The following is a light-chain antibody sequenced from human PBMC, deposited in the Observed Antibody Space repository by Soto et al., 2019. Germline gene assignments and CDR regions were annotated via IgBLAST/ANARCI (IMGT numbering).Light chain of an antibody. CDR2: DVS. Sequence: QSALTQPASVSGSPGQSITISCTGTSSDVGAYNYVSWYQQHPGKAPKLMIYDVSNRPSGASNRFSGSKSGNTASLTISGLQAEDEADYYCSSYTSTTIPYAFATGTKLTVL. J-gene: IGLJ1*01. CDR1: SSDVGAYNY. CDR3: SSYTSTTIPYA. V-gene: IGLV2-14*03.